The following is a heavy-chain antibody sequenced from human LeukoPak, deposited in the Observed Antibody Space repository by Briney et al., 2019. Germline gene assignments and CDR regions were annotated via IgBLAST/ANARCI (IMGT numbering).Heavy chain of an antibody. CDR1: GFTFSSYG. V-gene: IGHV3-30*02. Sequence: GGSLRLSCAASGFTFSSYGMHWVRQAPGKGLEWVAFIRYDGSNKYYADSVKGRFTISRDNSKNTLYLQMNSLRAEDTAVYYCAKDLHDCSGGSCYLPKYFQHWGQGTLVTVSS. J-gene: IGHJ1*01. CDR3: AKDLHDCSGGSCYLPKYFQH. D-gene: IGHD2-15*01. CDR2: IRYDGSNK.